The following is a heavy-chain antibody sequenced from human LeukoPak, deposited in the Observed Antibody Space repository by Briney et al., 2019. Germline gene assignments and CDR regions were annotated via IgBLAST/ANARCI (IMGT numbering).Heavy chain of an antibody. Sequence: ASVKVSCKASGYTFTGYYMHWVRQAPGQGLEWMGWISAYNGNTNYAQKLQGRVTMTTDTSTSTAYMELRSLRSDDTAVYYCARDVDTAMVHSDIWGQGTMVTVSS. J-gene: IGHJ3*02. CDR1: GYTFTGYY. CDR3: ARDVDTAMVHSDI. CDR2: ISAYNGNT. V-gene: IGHV1-18*04. D-gene: IGHD5-18*01.